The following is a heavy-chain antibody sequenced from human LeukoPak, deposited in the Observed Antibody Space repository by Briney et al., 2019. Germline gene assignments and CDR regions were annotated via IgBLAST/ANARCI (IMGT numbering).Heavy chain of an antibody. CDR1: GFTFSSYA. D-gene: IGHD3-3*01. CDR3: ARGPQRLRFLGTEIDY. CDR2: ISSNGGST. J-gene: IGHJ4*02. V-gene: IGHV3-64*01. Sequence: PGGSLRLSCAASGFTFSSYAMHWVRQAPGKGLEYVSAISSNGGSTYYANSVKGRFTISRDNSKNTLYLQMGSLRAEDMAVYYCARGPQRLRFLGTEIDYWGQGTLVTVSS.